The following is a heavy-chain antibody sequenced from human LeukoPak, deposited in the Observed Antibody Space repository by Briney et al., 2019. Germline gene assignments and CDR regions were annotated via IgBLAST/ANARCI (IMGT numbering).Heavy chain of an antibody. CDR3: ARQFSIFRFHP. CDR2: ISSSGTTI. V-gene: IGHV3-48*02. D-gene: IGHD3-3*02. Sequence: GGSLRLSCAASGFTFSSYAMNWVRQAPGEGLEWLSHISSSGTTIYYADSVKGRFTVSRDNAKNSLYLQMNGLRDEDTAVYYCARQFSIFRFHPWGQGTLVTVSS. J-gene: IGHJ5*02. CDR1: GFTFSSYA.